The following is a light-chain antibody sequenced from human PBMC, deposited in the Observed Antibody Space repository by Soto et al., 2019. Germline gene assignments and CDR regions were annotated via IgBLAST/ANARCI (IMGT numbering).Light chain of an antibody. V-gene: IGKV3-20*01. Sequence: EIVLTQSPGTLSLSPGERATLSCRASQSVSSSYLAWYQQKPGQAPRLLIYGASSRATGIPDRFSGSGSGTDFTLTISRLEPEDFAVYYCQQYGSSPMYTDGQGTKLEIK. CDR1: QSVSSSY. J-gene: IGKJ2*01. CDR3: QQYGSSPMYT. CDR2: GAS.